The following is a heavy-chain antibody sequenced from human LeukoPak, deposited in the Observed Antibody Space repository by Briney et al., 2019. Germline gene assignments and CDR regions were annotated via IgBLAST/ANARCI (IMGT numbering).Heavy chain of an antibody. CDR3: ARGEYPGDYFDY. CDR1: GYTFTSYD. CDR2: MNPNSGNT. Sequence: GASVKVSCKASGYTFTSYDINWVRQATGQGLEWMGWMNPNSGNTGYAQKFQGRVTMTRDTSISTAYMELSRLRSDDTAVYYCARGEYPGDYFDYWGQGTLVTVSS. V-gene: IGHV1-8*01. D-gene: IGHD2/OR15-2a*01. J-gene: IGHJ4*02.